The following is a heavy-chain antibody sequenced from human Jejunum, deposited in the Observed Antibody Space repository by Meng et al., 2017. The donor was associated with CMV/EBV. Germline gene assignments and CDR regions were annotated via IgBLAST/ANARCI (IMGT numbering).Heavy chain of an antibody. CDR2: IKSDGTRI. J-gene: IGHJ4*02. CDR3: VMLPPGY. V-gene: IGHV3-74*01. Sequence: EVQVVESGGRLVQPGGSLRLSCAVSGSMSNNYWVDWVRQVPGKGPVWVSRIKSDGTRINYADSVKGRFTVSRDNAKNTVYLQMNSLRDEDTAIYYCVMLPPGYWGQGTLVTVAS. D-gene: IGHD2-15*01. CDR1: GSMSNNYW.